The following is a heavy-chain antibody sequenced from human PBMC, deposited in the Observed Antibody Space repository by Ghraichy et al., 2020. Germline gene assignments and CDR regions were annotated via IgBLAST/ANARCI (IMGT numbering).Heavy chain of an antibody. CDR1: GFTFSSYA. D-gene: IGHD3-3*01. V-gene: IGHV3-23*01. CDR2: ISGSGGST. Sequence: GESLNISCAASGFTFSSYAMSWVRQAPGKGLEWVSAISGSGGSTYYADSVKGRFTISRDNSKNTLYLQMNSLRAEDTAVYYCAKVLTIFGVVGWFDPWGQGTLVTVSS. J-gene: IGHJ5*02. CDR3: AKVLTIFGVVGWFDP.